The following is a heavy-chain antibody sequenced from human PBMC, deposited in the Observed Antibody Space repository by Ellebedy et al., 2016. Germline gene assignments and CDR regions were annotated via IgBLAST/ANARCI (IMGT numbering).Heavy chain of an antibody. J-gene: IGHJ4*02. CDR1: GFTFSTYA. CDR2: ISGGGATI. D-gene: IGHD1-26*01. Sequence: GESLKISCAASGFTFSTYAMSWVRQAPGKGLEWVSAISGGGATIYYADSVKGRSTISRDNSRDTLSLQMSSLTAEDTAIYYCAKDITWYGGKYATFEYWGQGTLVTVSS. V-gene: IGHV3-23*01. CDR3: AKDITWYGGKYATFEY.